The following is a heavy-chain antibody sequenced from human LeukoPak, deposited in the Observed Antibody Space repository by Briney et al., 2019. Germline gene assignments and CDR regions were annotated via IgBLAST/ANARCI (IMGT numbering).Heavy chain of an antibody. V-gene: IGHV3-23*01. CDR3: AREHESVGSWFFDY. D-gene: IGHD6-13*01. Sequence: GGSLRLACAASGITFSSSAMSWVRQAPGERLEWGSGISASGGSTYYADSVKGRFSISRDNAKNTLYLQMNSLRAEDTAVYYCAREHESVGSWFFDYWGQGALVTVSS. CDR1: GITFSSSA. J-gene: IGHJ4*02. CDR2: ISASGGST.